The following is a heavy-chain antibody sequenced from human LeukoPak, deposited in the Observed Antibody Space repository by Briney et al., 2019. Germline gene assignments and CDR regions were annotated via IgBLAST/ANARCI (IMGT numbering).Heavy chain of an antibody. V-gene: IGHV4-39*01. CDR2: IYYSGSN. Sequence: PSETLSLTCTVSGGSISSSGYCWGWIRQPPGKGLEWIGSIYYSGSNYYNPSLKSRVTISIDTSKNESSLKLSSVTAADTAVYYCARQFGYSYGYSGYWGQGTLVTVSS. D-gene: IGHD5-18*01. CDR3: ARQFGYSYGYSGY. CDR1: GGSISSSGYC. J-gene: IGHJ4*02.